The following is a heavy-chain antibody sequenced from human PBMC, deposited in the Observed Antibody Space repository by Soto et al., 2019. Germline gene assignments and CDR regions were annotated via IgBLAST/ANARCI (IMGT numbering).Heavy chain of an antibody. CDR3: ARKLSAATSYYYYGMDV. J-gene: IGHJ6*02. D-gene: IGHD2-15*01. CDR1: GYTFTSYY. Sequence: QVQLVQSGAEVKKPGASVKVSCKASGYTFTSYYMHWVRQAPGQGLEWMGIINPSGGSTSYAQKFRGRVTMTRDTSTSTVYMELSGLRSEDTAVYYCARKLSAATSYYYYGMDVWGQGTTVTVSS. V-gene: IGHV1-46*01. CDR2: INPSGGST.